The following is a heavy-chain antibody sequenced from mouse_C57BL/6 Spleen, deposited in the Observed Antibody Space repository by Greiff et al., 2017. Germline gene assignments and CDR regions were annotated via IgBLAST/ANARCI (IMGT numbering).Heavy chain of an antibody. CDR3: ALYSNYEAWFAY. D-gene: IGHD2-5*01. CDR2: INPGSGGT. J-gene: IGHJ3*01. Sequence: QVQLKQSGAELVRPGTSVKVSCKASGYAFTNYLIEWVKQRPGQGLEWIGVINPGSGGTNYNEKFKDKATLTADKSSSTAYMQLSSLTSEDSAVYFCALYSNYEAWFAYWGQGTLVTVSA. V-gene: IGHV1-54*01. CDR1: GYAFTNYL.